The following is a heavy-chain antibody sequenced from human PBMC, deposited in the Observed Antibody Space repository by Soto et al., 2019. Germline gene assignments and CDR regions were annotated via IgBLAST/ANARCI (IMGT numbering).Heavy chain of an antibody. CDR3: SLIVVGVIGSYFGN. D-gene: IGHD3-16*02. J-gene: IGHJ4*02. CDR1: GFSLSSTRMA. V-gene: IGHV2-5*02. Sequence: QITLKESGPTLVKPTQTLTLTCTFSGFSLSSTRMAVGWIRQPPGKALEWLALIYCDDDKRYSPFLKSRLTTTNDSFKHHVVLTMSNMDLEEQSSYYCSLIVVGVIGSYFGNSGQGTLVSV. CDR2: IYCDDDK.